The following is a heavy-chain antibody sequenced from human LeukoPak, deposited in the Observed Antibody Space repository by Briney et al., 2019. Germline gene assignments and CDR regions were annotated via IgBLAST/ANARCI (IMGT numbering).Heavy chain of an antibody. V-gene: IGHV3-30*03. D-gene: IGHD5-18*01. CDR1: GFTFSSYG. CDR3: ARDVQYSYGLD. J-gene: IGHJ4*02. CDR2: ISYDGSNK. Sequence: GGSLRLSCAASGFTFSSYGMPWVRQAPGKGLEWVAVISYDGSNKYYADSVKGRFTISRDNSKNTLYLQMNSLRAEDTAVYYCARDVQYSYGLDWGQGTLVTVSS.